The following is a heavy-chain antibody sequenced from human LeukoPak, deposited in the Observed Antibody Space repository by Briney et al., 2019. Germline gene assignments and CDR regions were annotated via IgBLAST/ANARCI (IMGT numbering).Heavy chain of an antibody. D-gene: IGHD5-24*01. CDR3: ARGLHAVDY. V-gene: IGHV4-59*01. Sequence: SETLSLTCTVSGGSISSYYWSWIRQPPGKGLEWIGYIYDSVSTNYNPSLKSRVTISVDTSKNQFSLKLSSVTAADTAVYYCARGLHAVDYWGQGTLVTASS. CDR2: IYDSVST. J-gene: IGHJ4*02. CDR1: GGSISSYY.